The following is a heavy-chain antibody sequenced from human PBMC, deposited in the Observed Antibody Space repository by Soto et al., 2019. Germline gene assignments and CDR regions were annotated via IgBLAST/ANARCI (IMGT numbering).Heavy chain of an antibody. V-gene: IGHV3-30-3*01. J-gene: IGHJ4*02. D-gene: IGHD1-26*01. CDR3: ARDIYSGTSGPFDY. CDR2: ISYDGSNK. Sequence: PGGSLRLSCAASGFTFSSYAMHWVRQAPGKGLEWVAVISYDGSNKYYADSVKGRFTISRDNSKNTLYLQMNSLRAEDTAVYYCARDIYSGTSGPFDYWGQGTLVTVSS. CDR1: GFTFSSYA.